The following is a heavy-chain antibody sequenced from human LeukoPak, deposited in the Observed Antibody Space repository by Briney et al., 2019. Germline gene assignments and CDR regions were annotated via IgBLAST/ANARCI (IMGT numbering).Heavy chain of an antibody. J-gene: IGHJ5*02. V-gene: IGHV3-15*01. D-gene: IGHD3-9*01. CDR2: IKSTSGGETI. CDR3: TPEPAYHNILTFLYH. Sequence: GGSLRLSCEASGFSFKDAWLSWVRQAPGKGLEWVGCIKSTSGGETIDYAAPGKCTFSISRDDSIITLYLKRDNLKNEDRDGDFCTPEPAYHNILTFLYHWGHGTLGTVSS. CDR1: GFSFKDAW.